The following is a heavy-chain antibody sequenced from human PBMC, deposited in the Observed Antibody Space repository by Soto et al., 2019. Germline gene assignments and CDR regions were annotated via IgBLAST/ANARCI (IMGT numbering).Heavy chain of an antibody. D-gene: IGHD1-1*01. J-gene: IGHJ6*02. Sequence: LRLSCAASGFSFDDYAMHWVRQAPGKGLEWVSTISWNSGSIGYADSVKGRFTISRDNAKNSLYLQMNSLRAEDTALYYCAKERSGTDYYFGMDVWGQGTTVTVSS. CDR2: ISWNSGSI. CDR3: AKERSGTDYYFGMDV. V-gene: IGHV3-9*01. CDR1: GFSFDDYA.